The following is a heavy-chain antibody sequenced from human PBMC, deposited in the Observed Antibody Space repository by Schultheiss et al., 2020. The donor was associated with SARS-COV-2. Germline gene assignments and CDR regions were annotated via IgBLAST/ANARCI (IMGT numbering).Heavy chain of an antibody. D-gene: IGHD2-2*01. CDR1: GFTFSSYA. CDR2: ISGSGDKT. CDR3: AKDGYCSTTSCSAWGAFDI. Sequence: GESLKISCAASGFTFSSYAMSWVRQAPGKGLEWVSGISGSGDKTYYADSVKGRFTISRDNSKNTLYLQMSSLRVEDTALYYCAKDGYCSTTSCSAWGAFDIWGQGTMVTVSS. J-gene: IGHJ3*02. V-gene: IGHV3-23*01.